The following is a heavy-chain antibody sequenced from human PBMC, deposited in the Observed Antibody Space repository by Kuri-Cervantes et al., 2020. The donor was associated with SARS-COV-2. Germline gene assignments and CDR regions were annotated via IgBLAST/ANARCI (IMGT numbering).Heavy chain of an antibody. CDR1: GSSVSSGSYY. CDR3: ARHDYGDPLTYYYGMDV. D-gene: IGHD4-17*01. J-gene: IGHJ6*02. CDR2: IYYNGST. Sequence: SETLSLTCTVSGSSVSSGSYYWSWIRQPPGKGLEWIGYIYYNGSTNYNPSLKSRVTISVDTSKNQFSLKLSSVTAADTAMYYCARHDYGDPLTYYYGMDVRGQGTTVTVSS. V-gene: IGHV4-61*01.